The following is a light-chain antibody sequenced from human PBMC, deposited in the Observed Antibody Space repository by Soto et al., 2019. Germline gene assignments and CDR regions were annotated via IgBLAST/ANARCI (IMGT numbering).Light chain of an antibody. Sequence: QSALTQPASVSGSPGQSITISCTGTSSDVGGYDYVSWYQQHPGKAPRLMIYDVNTRPSGVSNRFSGSKSGNTASLTISGLQAEDEADSYCNSYSTSSTPLVFGGGTKLTVL. V-gene: IGLV2-14*03. CDR2: DVN. J-gene: IGLJ2*01. CDR3: NSYSTSSTPLV. CDR1: SSDVGGYDY.